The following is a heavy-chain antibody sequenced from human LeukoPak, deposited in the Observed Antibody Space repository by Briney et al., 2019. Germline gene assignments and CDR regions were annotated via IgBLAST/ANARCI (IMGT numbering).Heavy chain of an antibody. CDR1: GGSISSYY. Sequence: SETLSLTCTVSGGSISSYYWSWIRQPAGKELEWIGRIYTSGSTNYNPSLKSRVTMSVDTSKNQFSLKLSSVTAADTAVYYCARVCGYCSSTSCYLKYFDLWGRGTLVTVSS. CDR2: IYTSGST. D-gene: IGHD2-2*01. J-gene: IGHJ2*01. V-gene: IGHV4-4*07. CDR3: ARVCGYCSSTSCYLKYFDL.